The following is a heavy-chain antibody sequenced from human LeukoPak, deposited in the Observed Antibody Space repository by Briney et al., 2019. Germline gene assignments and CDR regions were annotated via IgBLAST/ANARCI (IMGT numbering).Heavy chain of an antibody. Sequence: PGGSLRLSCAASGFTFSSYEMNWVRQAPGKGLEWVSYISSSGSTIYYADSVKGRFTISRDNAKNSLYLQMNSLRAEDTAVYYCSRGGHIVATICCGNWFDPWGQGTLVTVSS. V-gene: IGHV3-48*03. D-gene: IGHD5-12*01. CDR1: GFTFSSYE. CDR2: ISSSGSTI. CDR3: SRGGHIVATICCGNWFDP. J-gene: IGHJ5*02.